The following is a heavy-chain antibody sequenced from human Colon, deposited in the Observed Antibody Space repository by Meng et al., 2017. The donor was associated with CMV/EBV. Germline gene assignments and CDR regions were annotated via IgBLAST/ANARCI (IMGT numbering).Heavy chain of an antibody. CDR2: IKQDGSEK. Sequence: GESLKISCAASGFTFSSYWMGWVRQAPGKGLEWVANIKQDGSEKYYVDSVKGRFTISRDNVKNSLYLQMNSLRAEDTAVYYCARGGALYYDILTGIYYFDYWGQGTLVTVSS. V-gene: IGHV3-7*01. D-gene: IGHD3-9*01. CDR3: ARGGALYYDILTGIYYFDY. J-gene: IGHJ4*02. CDR1: GFTFSSYW.